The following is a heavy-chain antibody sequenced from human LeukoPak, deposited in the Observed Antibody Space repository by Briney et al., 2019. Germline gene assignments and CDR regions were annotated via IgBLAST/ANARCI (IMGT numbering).Heavy chain of an antibody. CDR2: IYYSGST. J-gene: IGHJ4*02. CDR1: GGSISSYY. CDR3: ARGTPTQNDY. Sequence: SETLSLTCTVSGGSISSYYWSWIRQPPGKGLEWIGCIYYSGSTNYNPSLKSRVTMSVDTSKNQFSLNLTSVTAADTAVYYCARGTPTQNDYWGQGTLVTVSS. V-gene: IGHV4-59*01. D-gene: IGHD1-1*01.